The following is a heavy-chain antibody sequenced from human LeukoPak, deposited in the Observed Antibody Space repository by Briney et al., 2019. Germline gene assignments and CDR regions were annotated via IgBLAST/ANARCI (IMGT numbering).Heavy chain of an antibody. CDR3: ASELSGYPNYFDY. Sequence: SETLSLTCTVSGGSISSGGYYWSWIRQHPGKGLEWLGYIYYSGSTYYNPSLKSRVTISVDTSKNQFSLKLSSVTAADTAVYYCASELSGYPNYFDYWGQGTLVTVSS. CDR2: IYYSGST. J-gene: IGHJ4*02. V-gene: IGHV4-31*03. CDR1: GGSISSGGYY. D-gene: IGHD3-22*01.